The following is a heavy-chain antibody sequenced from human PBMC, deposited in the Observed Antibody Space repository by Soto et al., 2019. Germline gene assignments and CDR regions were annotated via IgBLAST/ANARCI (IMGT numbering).Heavy chain of an antibody. CDR3: SRLFSGWSKSKFDY. CDR1: GFTLSSHT. Sequence: GGSLRLSCSASGFTLSSHTMNWVRQAPGKGLEWVSSISSSGNFIYYADSVKGRFTVSRDNAENSLYLQMNSLSAEDTAVYYCSRLFSGWSKSKFDYWGQGILVTVSS. V-gene: IGHV3-21*01. J-gene: IGHJ4*02. D-gene: IGHD6-19*01. CDR2: ISSSGNFI.